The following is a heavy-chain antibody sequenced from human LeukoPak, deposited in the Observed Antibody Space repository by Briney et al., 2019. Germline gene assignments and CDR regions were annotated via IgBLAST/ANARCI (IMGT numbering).Heavy chain of an antibody. CDR3: TRDIGGRSAY. V-gene: IGHV3-74*01. D-gene: IGHD3-16*01. J-gene: IGHJ4*02. CDR1: GYSFSSFW. Sequence: GGSLRLSCEGSGYSFSSFWMHWDRQAPGEGLVWVSRLNEDGGITNYADFAKGRFTISRDNARNTLYLQMNSLSADDTAVYYCTRDIGGRSAYWGQGALVTVSS. CDR2: LNEDGGIT.